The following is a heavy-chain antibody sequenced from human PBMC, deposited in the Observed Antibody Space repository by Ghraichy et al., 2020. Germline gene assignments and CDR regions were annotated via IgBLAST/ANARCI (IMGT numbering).Heavy chain of an antibody. CDR3: ARMFRGREFDY. J-gene: IGHJ4*02. Sequence: SGPTLVKPTETLTLTCTLSGFSLSNTRVGVSWIRQPPGKALEWLAHIFSNDEKSYSTSLKSRLTISKDTSKSQVVLTMTNMDPVDTATYYCARMFRGREFDYWGQGTLVTVSS. CDR1: GFSLSNTRVG. V-gene: IGHV2-26*01. D-gene: IGHD2/OR15-2a*01. CDR2: IFSNDEK.